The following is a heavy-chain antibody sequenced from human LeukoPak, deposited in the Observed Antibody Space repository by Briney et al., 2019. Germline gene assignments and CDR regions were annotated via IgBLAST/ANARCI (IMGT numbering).Heavy chain of an antibody. J-gene: IGHJ4*02. CDR2: INHSGST. CDR3: ARVNGGNSVDY. CDR1: GGSFSGYY. D-gene: IGHD4-23*01. Sequence: SETLSLTCAVYGGSFSGYYWSWIRQPPGKGLEWIGEINHSGSTNYNPSLKSRVTISVDTSKNQFSLKLSSVTAADTAVYYCARVNGGNSVDYWGQGTLVTVSS. V-gene: IGHV4-34*01.